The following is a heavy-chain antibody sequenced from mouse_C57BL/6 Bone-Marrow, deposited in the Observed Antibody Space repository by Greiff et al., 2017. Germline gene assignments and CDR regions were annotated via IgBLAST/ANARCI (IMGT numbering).Heavy chain of an antibody. CDR2: ISDGGSYT. CDR3: ARDRGYYGSTLYYFDY. CDR1: GFTFSSYA. D-gene: IGHD1-1*01. V-gene: IGHV5-4*01. J-gene: IGHJ2*01. Sequence: EVQLVESGGDLVKPGGSLKLSCAASGFTFSSYAMSWVRQTPEKRLEWVATISDGGSYTYYPDNVKGRFTISRDNAKNNLYLQMSHLKSEDTAMYYCARDRGYYGSTLYYFDYWGQGTTLTVSS.